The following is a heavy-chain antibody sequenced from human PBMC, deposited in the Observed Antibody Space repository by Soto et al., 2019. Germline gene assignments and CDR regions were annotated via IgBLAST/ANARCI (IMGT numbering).Heavy chain of an antibody. CDR3: ARGRDGYKRLDY. CDR1: GGSISSYY. J-gene: IGHJ4*02. CDR2: IYYSGST. V-gene: IGHV4-59*08. Sequence: QVQLQESGPGLVKPSETLSLTCTVSGGSISSYYWSWIRQPPGKGLEWIGYIYYSGSTNYNPSLKSRVTIXVXXSKTQFSLTLSSVTAADTAVYYCARGRDGYKRLDYWGQGTLVTVSS. D-gene: IGHD5-12*01.